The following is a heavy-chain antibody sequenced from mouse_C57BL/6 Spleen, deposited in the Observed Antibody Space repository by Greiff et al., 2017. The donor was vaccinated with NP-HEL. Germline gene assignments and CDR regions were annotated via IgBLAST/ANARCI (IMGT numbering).Heavy chain of an antibody. CDR3: ARTYDCYLDV. D-gene: IGHD2-3*01. CDR2: IYPSDSET. CDR1: GYTFTSYW. J-gene: IGHJ1*03. V-gene: IGHV1-61*01. Sequence: VQLQQPGAELARPGSSVKLSCKASGYTFTSYWMDWVKQRPGQGLEWIGNIYPSDSETHYNQKFKDKATLTVDKSSSTAYMQLSSLTSEDSAVYYCARTYDCYLDVWGTGTTVTVSS.